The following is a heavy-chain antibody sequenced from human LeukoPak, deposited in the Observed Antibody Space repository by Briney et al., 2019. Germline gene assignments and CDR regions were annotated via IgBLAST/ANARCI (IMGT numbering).Heavy chain of an antibody. D-gene: IGHD3-10*01. CDR1: GFTFSGSA. Sequence: GGSLRLSCAASGFTFSGSAMHWVRQASGKGLEWVGRIRSKANSYATAYAASVKGRFTISRDDSKNTAYLQMNSLKTEDTAVYYCTRHGSGSYYEPDYWGQGTLVTVSS. CDR3: TRHGSGSYYEPDY. J-gene: IGHJ4*02. CDR2: IRSKANSYAT. V-gene: IGHV3-73*01.